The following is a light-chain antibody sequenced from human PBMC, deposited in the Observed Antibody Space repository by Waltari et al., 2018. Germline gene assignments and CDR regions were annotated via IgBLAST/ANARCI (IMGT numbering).Light chain of an antibody. CDR2: DVN. Sequence: QSALTQPRSVSGSPGQSVTISCTGTSSDVGDYNSVSWYQHHPGKVPKLMIYDVNKLPSGVPDRFSGSKSGSTASLTISGLQVDDEADYYCCSYAGTYTYVFGTGTEVTVL. CDR1: SSDVGDYNS. J-gene: IGLJ1*01. CDR3: CSYAGTYTYV. V-gene: IGLV2-11*01.